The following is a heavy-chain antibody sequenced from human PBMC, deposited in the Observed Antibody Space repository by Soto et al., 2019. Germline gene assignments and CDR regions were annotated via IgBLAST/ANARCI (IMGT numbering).Heavy chain of an antibody. CDR1: SGSYY. Sequence: SGSYYWSWIRQRPRKGLEKTGSIYYRGSTNYTPTINSRVTILVDTSKYQCSGWLSSVPAAGTAVYNCARAESYYDSWSGYNGMGAWGQGTTVTVSS. CDR2: IYYRGST. J-gene: IGHJ6*02. CDR3: ARAESYYDSWSGYNGMGA. D-gene: IGHD3-3*01. V-gene: IGHV4-61*01.